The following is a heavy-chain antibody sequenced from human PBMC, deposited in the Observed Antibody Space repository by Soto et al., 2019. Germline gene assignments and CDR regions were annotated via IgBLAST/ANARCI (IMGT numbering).Heavy chain of an antibody. V-gene: IGHV4-59*01. J-gene: IGHJ4*02. CDR2: IYYSGST. CDR3: ARDPRRGGVYDY. D-gene: IGHD3-16*01. Sequence: SETLSLTCTVSGGSISSYYRSWIRQPPGKGLEWIGYIYYSGSTNYNPSHKSRVTISVDTSKNQLSLKLGSVTAADTAVYYCARDPRRGGVYDYWGQGTLVTVSS. CDR1: GGSISSYY.